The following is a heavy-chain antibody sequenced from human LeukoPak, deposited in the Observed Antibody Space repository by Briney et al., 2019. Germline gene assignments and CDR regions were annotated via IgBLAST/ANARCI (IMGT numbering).Heavy chain of an antibody. CDR2: IKEDGSES. V-gene: IGHV3-7*03. CDR1: GFTFSSDW. J-gene: IGHJ4*02. D-gene: IGHD5-12*01. CDR3: ARFPRDPWRFDY. Sequence: GGSLRLSCAVSGFTFSSDWMTWVRQAPGKGLEWVANIKEDGSESYYVDSVKGRFTISRDNTKNSLYLQMNSLRAEDTAVYYCARFPRDPWRFDYWGQGAPVTVSS.